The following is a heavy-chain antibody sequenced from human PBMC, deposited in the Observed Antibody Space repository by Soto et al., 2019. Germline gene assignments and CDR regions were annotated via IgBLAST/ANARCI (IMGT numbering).Heavy chain of an antibody. CDR3: AKLSRLVAGDY. J-gene: IGHJ4*02. Sequence: GGSLRLSCAAAGFSFRSYAMSWVRQAPGKGLEWVSVISSSGGTSNYADSVKGRFSISRDNSKNTLYLQMNSLRAEDTAVYYCAKLSRLVAGDYWGQGT. CDR2: ISSSGGTS. V-gene: IGHV3-23*01. D-gene: IGHD6-19*01. CDR1: GFSFRSYA.